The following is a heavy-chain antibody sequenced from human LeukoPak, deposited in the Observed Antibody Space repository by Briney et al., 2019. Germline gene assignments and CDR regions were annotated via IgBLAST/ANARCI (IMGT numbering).Heavy chain of an antibody. CDR2: IRYDGSNK. CDR1: GFTFSSYG. Sequence: PGGSLRLSCAASGFTFSSYGMHWVRQAPGKGLEWVAFIRYDGSNKYYADSVKGRFTISRDNSKNTLYLQMNSLRAEDTAVYYCAIPRAPYGSGSSPIDYWGQGTLVTVSS. J-gene: IGHJ4*02. V-gene: IGHV3-30*02. D-gene: IGHD3-10*01. CDR3: AIPRAPYGSGSSPIDY.